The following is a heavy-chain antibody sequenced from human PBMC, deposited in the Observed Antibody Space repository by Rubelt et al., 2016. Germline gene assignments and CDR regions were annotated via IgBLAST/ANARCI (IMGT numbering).Heavy chain of an antibody. CDR1: GFTFSSHG. D-gene: IGHD6-13*01. CDR3: ARDGDIAAPMDV. CDR2: ISGSGGST. Sequence: VQPGGSLRLSCAASGFTFSSHGIHWVRQAPGKGLEWVSAISGSGGSTYYADSVKGRFTISRDNSKNTLFLQMSSLRVEDTAVYYCARDGDIAAPMDVWGQGTTVTVSS. J-gene: IGHJ6*01. V-gene: IGHV3-23*01.